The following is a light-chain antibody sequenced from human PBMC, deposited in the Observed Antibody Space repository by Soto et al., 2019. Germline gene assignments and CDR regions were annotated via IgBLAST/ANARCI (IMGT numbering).Light chain of an antibody. Sequence: DIQMTQSPSTLSASVGDRVTITCRASQSISSWLAWYQQKPGKAPKLLIYKASSIESGVPSRFSGSGSGTEFTLTISSLQPDGFATYYCQQYNSYSGTFGQGTKVEIK. CDR3: QQYNSYSGT. J-gene: IGKJ1*01. CDR1: QSISSW. CDR2: KAS. V-gene: IGKV1-5*03.